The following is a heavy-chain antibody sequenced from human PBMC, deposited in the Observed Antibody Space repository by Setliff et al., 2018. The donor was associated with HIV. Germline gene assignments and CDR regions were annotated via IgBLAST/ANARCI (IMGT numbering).Heavy chain of an antibody. CDR2: IYTSGST. CDR3: ARDTTPGIGQAANWFDP. CDR1: GGSISSYY. V-gene: IGHV4-4*07. Sequence: SETMSPTCTVAGGSISSYYCSWIRQPAGKGLEWIGRIYTSGSTNYNPSLKSRVTMSVDTSKNQFTLKLGSVTAADTAGYYCARDTTPGIGQAANWFDPWGQGTLVTVSS. D-gene: IGHD1-1*01. J-gene: IGHJ5*02.